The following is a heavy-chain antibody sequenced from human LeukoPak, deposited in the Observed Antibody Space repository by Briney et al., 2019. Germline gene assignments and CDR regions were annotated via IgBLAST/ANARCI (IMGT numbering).Heavy chain of an antibody. V-gene: IGHV3-23*01. CDR1: GFTFTSYA. CDR3: ARDHPPDFWSGYTPYY. D-gene: IGHD3-3*01. Sequence: GGSLRLSCAASGFTFTSYAMSWVRQAPGKGLEWVSAITGSGDTTYYAASVKGRFTISRDNSKNTVYLQMNSLTAEDTAVYYCARDHPPDFWSGYTPYYWGQGTLVTVSS. CDR2: ITGSGDTT. J-gene: IGHJ4*02.